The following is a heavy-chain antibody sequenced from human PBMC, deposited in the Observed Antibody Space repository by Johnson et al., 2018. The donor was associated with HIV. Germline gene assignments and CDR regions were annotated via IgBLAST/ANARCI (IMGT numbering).Heavy chain of an antibody. D-gene: IGHD5-18*01. CDR2: IWYDGSNK. J-gene: IGHJ3*02. Sequence: QVQLVESGGGVVHPGGSLRLSCAASGFTFSSYGMHWVRQAPGKGLEWVAFIWYDGSNKYYADSVQGRFTISRDNSKNTLYLQMNSLRAEDTAVYYCARGARSDGWRRQTGDMAFDIWGQGTMVTVSS. CDR1: GFTFSSYG. V-gene: IGHV3-30*02. CDR3: ARGARSDGWRRQTGDMAFDI.